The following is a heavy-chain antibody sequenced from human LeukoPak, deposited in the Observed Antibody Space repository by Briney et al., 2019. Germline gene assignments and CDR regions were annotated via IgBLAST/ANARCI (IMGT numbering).Heavy chain of an antibody. J-gene: IGHJ4*02. CDR2: IYYSGTT. CDR3: ARGPNYVWGSYRYFDY. V-gene: IGHV4-59*08. D-gene: IGHD3-16*02. Sequence: SETLSLTCTVSGGSISSYYWSWIRQPPGKGLEWIGYIYYSGTTNYNPSLKTRVTISVDTSKNQFSLKLSSVTAADTAVYYCARGPNYVWGSYRYFDYWGQGILVTVSS. CDR1: GGSISSYY.